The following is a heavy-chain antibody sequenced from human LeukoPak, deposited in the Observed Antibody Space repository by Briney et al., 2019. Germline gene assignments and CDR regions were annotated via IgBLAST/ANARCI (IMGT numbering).Heavy chain of an antibody. J-gene: IGHJ4*02. D-gene: IGHD5-18*01. Sequence: GASVKVSCKASGYTFTSYGISWVRQAPGQGLEWMGWISAYNGNTNYAQKLQGRVTMTTDTSTSTAYMELRSLRSDDTAVYYCARNQVDTAMALIVYWGQGTLVTVSS. CDR1: GYTFTSYG. V-gene: IGHV1-18*01. CDR2: ISAYNGNT. CDR3: ARNQVDTAMALIVY.